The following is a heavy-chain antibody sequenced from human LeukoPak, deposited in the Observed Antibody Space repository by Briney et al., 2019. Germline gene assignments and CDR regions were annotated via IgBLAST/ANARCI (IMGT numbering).Heavy chain of an antibody. CDR3: ASFSIAVAGIDY. V-gene: IGHV3-21*01. CDR1: GFTFSSHS. Sequence: GGSLRLSCAASGFTFSSHSMNWVRQAPGKGLEWVSSISSSSSYIYYADSVKGRFTISRDNAKNSLYLQMNSLRAEDTAVYYCASFSIAVAGIDYWGQGTLVTVSS. J-gene: IGHJ4*02. CDR2: ISSSSSYI. D-gene: IGHD6-19*01.